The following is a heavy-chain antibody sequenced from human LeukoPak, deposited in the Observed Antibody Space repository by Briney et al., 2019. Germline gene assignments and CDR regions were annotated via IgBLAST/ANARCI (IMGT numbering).Heavy chain of an antibody. CDR3: AKDQGSWGSYRYFDY. J-gene: IGHJ4*02. Sequence: GGSLRLSCAASGFTFSSYGMHWVRQAPGKRLEWVAVISYDGSNKYYADSVKGRFTISRDNSKNTLYLQMNSLRAEDTAVYYCAKDQGSWGSYRYFDYWGQGTLVTVSS. CDR1: GFTFSSYG. D-gene: IGHD3-16*02. CDR2: ISYDGSNK. V-gene: IGHV3-30*18.